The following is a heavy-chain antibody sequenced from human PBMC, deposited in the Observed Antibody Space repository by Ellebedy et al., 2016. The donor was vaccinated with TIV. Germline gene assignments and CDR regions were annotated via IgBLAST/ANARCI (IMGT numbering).Heavy chain of an antibody. J-gene: IGHJ4*02. CDR3: VKEYDPPSLFDY. CDR2: ISTNGGST. Sequence: PGGSLRLSCSASGFTFSSYAMHWVRQAPGKGLEHLSTISTNGGSTFYVDSVKGRFTISRDNSKNTLYLQMSSLRPEDTAVYYCVKEYDPPSLFDYWGQGTLVTVSS. D-gene: IGHD3-16*01. V-gene: IGHV3-64D*06. CDR1: GFTFSSYA.